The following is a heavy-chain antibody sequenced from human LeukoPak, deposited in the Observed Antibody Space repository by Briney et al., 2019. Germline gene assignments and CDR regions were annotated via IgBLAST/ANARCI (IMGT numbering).Heavy chain of an antibody. J-gene: IGHJ4*02. CDR1: GFTFSWST. V-gene: IGHV3-7*01. Sequence: PGGSLRLSCVVSGFTFSWSTMTWVRQVPGKGPEWVAKMKEDGSETQYVDSAKGRFTISRDNAKNSLYLQMNSLRVEDTAVYYCATGGAPGGRFEYWGRGALVTVSS. CDR3: ATGGAPGGRFEY. D-gene: IGHD3-16*01. CDR2: MKEDGSET.